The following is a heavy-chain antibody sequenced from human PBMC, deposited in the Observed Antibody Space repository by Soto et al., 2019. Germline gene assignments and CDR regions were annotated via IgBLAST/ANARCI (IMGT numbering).Heavy chain of an antibody. CDR2: INPSGGSA. D-gene: IGHD3-10*01. CDR3: VRSHYYGSGAYTLDDN. V-gene: IGHV1-46*03. J-gene: IGHJ4*02. Sequence: QVQLVQSGAEVKKPGASVKASCKASGYTFSIYYMHWVRQAPGQGLEWMGMINPSGGSASYTQKFQGRVTMTRDTSTNTIYMELTSLRSEDTAVYYCVRSHYYGSGAYTLDDNWGQGTQVIVSS. CDR1: GYTFSIYY.